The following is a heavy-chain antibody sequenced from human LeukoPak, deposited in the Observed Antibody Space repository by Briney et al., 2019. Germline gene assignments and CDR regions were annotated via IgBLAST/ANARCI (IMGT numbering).Heavy chain of an antibody. CDR1: GFTFGDYG. V-gene: IGHV3-20*04. CDR2: INWNGGSP. J-gene: IGHJ4*02. CDR3: ARDVREAVASFDY. D-gene: IGHD6-19*01. Sequence: GGPLRLSCAASGFTFGDYGMSWVRQAPGKGLEGLSGINWNGGSPGYAYSVKGRFTISRDNAKNSLYLQMNSLRAEDTALYYCARDVREAVASFDYWGQGTLVTVSS.